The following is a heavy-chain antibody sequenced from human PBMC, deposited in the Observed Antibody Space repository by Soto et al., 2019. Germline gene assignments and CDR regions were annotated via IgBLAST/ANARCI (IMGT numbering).Heavy chain of an antibody. V-gene: IGHV3-23*01. CDR2: ISGSGGST. CDR1: GSTFSSYA. J-gene: IGHJ6*02. CDR3: AKGSRSGWWDYYYYGMDV. Sequence: PGGSLRLSCAASGSTFSSYAMSWVRQAPGKGLEWVSAISGSGGSTYYADSVKGRFTISRDNSKNTLYLQMNSLRAEDTAVYYCAKGSRSGWWDYYYYGMDVWGQGTTVTVSS. D-gene: IGHD6-19*01.